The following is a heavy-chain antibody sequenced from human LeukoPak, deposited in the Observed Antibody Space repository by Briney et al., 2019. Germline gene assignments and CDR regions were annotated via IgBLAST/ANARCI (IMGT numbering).Heavy chain of an antibody. D-gene: IGHD2-21*02. CDR1: GYSFTTYW. CDR3: ARHKRRTALGRGLFYYYYYMDV. Sequence: GESLKISCKGSGYSFTTYWIAWVRLMPGKGLEWMGIVYPGDSETTYSPSFQGQVTISADKSLSTAYLQWSSLRASDTAMYYCARHKRRTALGRGLFYYYYYMDVWGKGTTVTVSS. V-gene: IGHV5-51*01. CDR2: VYPGDSET. J-gene: IGHJ6*03.